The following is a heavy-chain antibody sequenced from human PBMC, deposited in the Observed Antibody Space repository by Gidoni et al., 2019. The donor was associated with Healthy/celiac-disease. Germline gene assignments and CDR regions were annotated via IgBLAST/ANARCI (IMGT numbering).Heavy chain of an antibody. CDR2: IWYDGSNK. Sequence: QVQLVESGGGVVQPGRSLRLSCAASGFTFSSYGMHWVRQAPGKGLEWVSVIWYDGSNKYYAVSVKGRFTISRDNSKNTLYLQMNSLRAEDTAVYYCARVSADYYDSSGYQSPYYYYYMDVWGKGTTVTVSS. D-gene: IGHD3-22*01. J-gene: IGHJ6*03. V-gene: IGHV3-33*01. CDR1: GFTFSSYG. CDR3: ARVSADYYDSSGYQSPYYYYYMDV.